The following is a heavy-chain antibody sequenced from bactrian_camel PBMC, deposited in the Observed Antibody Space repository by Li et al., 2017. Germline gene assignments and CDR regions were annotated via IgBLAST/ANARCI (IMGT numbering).Heavy chain of an antibody. CDR3: AADPRRSGSWFFAY. CDR1: GYIFSSCK. J-gene: IGHJ6*01. V-gene: IGHV3S40*01. D-gene: IGHD2*01. CDR2: ITGSGSRD. Sequence: VQLVESGGGSVQAGGSLRLSCVASGYIFSSCKMAWYRQAPGKGFEWVSGITGSGSRDYYADSVKGRFAISRDNAKNTLYLQMSSLRTEDTAVYYCAADPRRSGSWFFAYWGQGTQVTVS.